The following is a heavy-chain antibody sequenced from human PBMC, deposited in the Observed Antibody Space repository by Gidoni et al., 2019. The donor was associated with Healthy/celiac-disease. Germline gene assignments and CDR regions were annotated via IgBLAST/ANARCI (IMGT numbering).Heavy chain of an antibody. D-gene: IGHD5-12*01. CDR3: ATERDGYNYGWGTFDY. Sequence: ASGFTFSSYGMHWVRQAPGKGLEWVAVIWYDGSNKYYTDSVKGRFTISRDNSKNTLYLQMNSLRAEDTAVYYCATERDGYNYGWGTFDYWGQGTLVTVSS. J-gene: IGHJ4*02. CDR2: IWYDGSNK. V-gene: IGHV3-33*01. CDR1: GFTFSSYG.